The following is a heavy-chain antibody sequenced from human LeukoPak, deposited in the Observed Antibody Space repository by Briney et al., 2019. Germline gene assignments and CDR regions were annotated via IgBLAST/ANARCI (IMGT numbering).Heavy chain of an antibody. CDR2: IYYSGST. CDR1: GGSISSYY. Sequence: SETLSLTCTVSGGSISSYYWSWIRQPPGKGLEWIGYIYYSGSTNYNPSLKSRVTISVDTSKNQFSLKLSSVTAADTAVYYCARVGIVGATDELNYYYYYYMDVWGKGTTVTVSS. V-gene: IGHV4-59*01. D-gene: IGHD1-26*01. CDR3: ARVGIVGATDELNYYYYYYMDV. J-gene: IGHJ6*03.